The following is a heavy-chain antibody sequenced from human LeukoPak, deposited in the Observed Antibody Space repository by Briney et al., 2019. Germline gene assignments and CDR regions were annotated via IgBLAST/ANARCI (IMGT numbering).Heavy chain of an antibody. J-gene: IGHJ4*02. D-gene: IGHD6-19*01. CDR2: IWYDGRKE. V-gene: IGHV3-33*01. Sequence: GGSLRLSCAASGFTFTSYGMHWVRQAPGKGLEWVALIWYDGRKEYYADSVKGRFTISRDDSRNTLYLQMSGLRAEDTAVYYCARLGSSGSSDYWGRGTLATVSS. CDR1: GFTFTSYG. CDR3: ARLGSSGSSDY.